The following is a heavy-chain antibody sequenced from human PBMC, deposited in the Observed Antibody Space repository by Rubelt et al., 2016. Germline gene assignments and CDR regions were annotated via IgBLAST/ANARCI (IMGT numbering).Heavy chain of an antibody. CDR1: GGSISSTSYY. D-gene: IGHD6-19*01. J-gene: IGHJ4*02. CDR3: ARPSPHSSGWYPD. V-gene: IGHV4-39*01. CDR2: IYYGGGT. Sequence: QLQESGPGLVKPSETLSLTCTVSGGSISSTSYYWGWIRQPPRKGLEWIGSIYYGGGTYYNPSLRGRVTISVDTSKNQFSLKLNSVTAADTAVYYCARPSPHSSGWYPDWGQETLVTVSS.